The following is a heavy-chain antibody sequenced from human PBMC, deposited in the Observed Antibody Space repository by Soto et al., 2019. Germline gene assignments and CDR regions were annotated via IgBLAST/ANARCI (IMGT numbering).Heavy chain of an antibody. CDR1: GASIRNYF. D-gene: IGHD3-3*01. V-gene: IGHV4-59*12. CDR3: ATYDFDGGSNRFDH. J-gene: IGHJ5*02. Sequence: QVLLQESGPRLVKPSETLSLSCTISGASIRNYFLSWLRQPPWKGLEWIGQIYYSGSTNYNSSLKSRATISIELSKRQLSLQLTSVTAADTAFYYCATYDFDGGSNRFDHWGQGRLVTVSS. CDR2: IYYSGST.